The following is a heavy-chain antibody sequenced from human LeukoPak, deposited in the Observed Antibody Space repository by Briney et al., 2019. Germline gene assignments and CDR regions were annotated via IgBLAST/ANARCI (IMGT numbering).Heavy chain of an antibody. CDR2: INPNSGGT. D-gene: IGHD2-21*02. CDR3: ARPHITSAYCGGDCYYYFDY. Sequence: ASVKVSCKASGYTFTGYYMHWVRQAPGQGLEWMGWINPNSGGTNCAQKFQGRVTMTRDTSISTAYMELSRLRSDDTAVYYCARPHITSAYCGGDCYYYFDYWGQGTLVTVSS. V-gene: IGHV1-2*02. CDR1: GYTFTGYY. J-gene: IGHJ4*02.